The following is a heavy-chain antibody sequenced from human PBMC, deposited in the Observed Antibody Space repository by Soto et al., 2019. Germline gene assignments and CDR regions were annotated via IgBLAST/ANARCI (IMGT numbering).Heavy chain of an antibody. J-gene: IGHJ4*02. Sequence: PGGSLRLSCTMSGFNVDDYGMSWVRHVPGKGLEWVSGIYWKGGNRHYADSVKGRFTITRDNAKNSLYLQLDSLRAEDTALYYCVRSGDYRSGSYWYFFDYWAQGT. D-gene: IGHD3-10*01. CDR3: VRSGDYRSGSYWYFFDY. CDR2: IYWKGGNR. V-gene: IGHV3-20*04. CDR1: GFNVDDYG.